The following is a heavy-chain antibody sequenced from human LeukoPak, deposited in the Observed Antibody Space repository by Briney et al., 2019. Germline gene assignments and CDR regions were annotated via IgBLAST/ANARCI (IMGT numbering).Heavy chain of an antibody. CDR3: ARVIYEDYMDV. Sequence: GSLRLSCAASGFTVSSNYMSWVRQAPGKGLEWVSVIYSGGSTYYADSVKCRFTISRDNSKNTLYLQMNSLRAEDTAVYYCARVIYEDYMDVWGKGTTVTVSS. CDR2: IYSGGST. CDR1: GFTVSSNY. J-gene: IGHJ6*03. V-gene: IGHV3-53*01. D-gene: IGHD5/OR15-5a*01.